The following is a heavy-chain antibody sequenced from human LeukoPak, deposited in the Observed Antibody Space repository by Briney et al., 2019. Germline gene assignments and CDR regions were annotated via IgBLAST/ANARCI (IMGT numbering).Heavy chain of an antibody. V-gene: IGHV4-39*07. D-gene: IGHD4-11*01. CDR2: IYSGGST. CDR3: ARESYSNYDRALTWFDP. J-gene: IGHJ5*02. Sequence: SETLSLTCSVSGGSIRTISFSWGWIRQPPGGGLEWVAIIYSGGSTYYNSSLKSRITISLDTFQNQFSLNLNSVTAADTAVYYCARESYSNYDRALTWFDPWGQETLVTVSS. CDR1: GGSIRTISFS.